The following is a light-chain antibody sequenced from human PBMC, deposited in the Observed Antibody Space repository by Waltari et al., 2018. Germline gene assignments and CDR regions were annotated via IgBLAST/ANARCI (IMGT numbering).Light chain of an antibody. Sequence: SYVLSQPPSVSVAPGKTARITCGGKDIGSKNVHRYRQKPGQAPVLVIRYDSDRPAGIPERFAGSKSGNTATLTISRVEGGDEADYYCQVWDSASDHPAVVFGGGTKVTVL. J-gene: IGLJ2*01. V-gene: IGLV3-21*04. CDR3: QVWDSASDHPAVV. CDR2: YDS. CDR1: DIGSKN.